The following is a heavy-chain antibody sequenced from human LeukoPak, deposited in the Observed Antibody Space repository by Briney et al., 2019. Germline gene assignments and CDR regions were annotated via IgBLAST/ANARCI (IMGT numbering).Heavy chain of an antibody. Sequence: GGSLRLSCAASGFTFSSFTMNWVRQAPGQGLEWVSTISGSSTYINYADSVKGRFTISRDDARNSLFLQMSSLRTEDTALYYCARSCGGDCYSSHRYYFDSWGQGSLVTVSS. CDR3: ARSCGGDCYSSHRYYFDS. CDR2: ISGSSTYI. V-gene: IGHV3-21*01. J-gene: IGHJ4*02. CDR1: GFTFSSFT. D-gene: IGHD2-21*02.